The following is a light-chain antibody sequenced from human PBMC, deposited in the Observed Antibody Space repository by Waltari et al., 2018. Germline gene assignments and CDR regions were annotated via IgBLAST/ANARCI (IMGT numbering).Light chain of an antibody. J-gene: IGLJ3*02. V-gene: IGLV1-44*01. Sequence: QSVLTQPPSASGTPGQRVTISCSGRSSNTGMHTVTWYQQLPGTAPNPLIHKKNPRPSGVPDRFSASKSGTSASLAISGLQSEDEADYYCASWDDSLNGVFGGGTKLTVL. CDR2: KKN. CDR1: SSNTGMHT. CDR3: ASWDDSLNGV.